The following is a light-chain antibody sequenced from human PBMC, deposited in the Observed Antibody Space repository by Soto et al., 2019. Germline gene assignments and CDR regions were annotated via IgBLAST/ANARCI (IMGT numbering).Light chain of an antibody. Sequence: EVVLTQSPGTLSLSPGVRATLSCRASQGIFSTSLAWYPQKPGQTPRLLIYDTSSRATAIPDRFSGSGSDTDFTLTITRLEPDYFAVYYCQDYGNSRTCRQGTKVEIK. CDR1: QGIFSTS. CDR2: DTS. CDR3: QDYGNSRT. V-gene: IGKV3-20*01. J-gene: IGKJ1*01.